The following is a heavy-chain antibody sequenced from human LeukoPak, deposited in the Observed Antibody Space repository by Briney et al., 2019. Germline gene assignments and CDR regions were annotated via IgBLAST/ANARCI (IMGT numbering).Heavy chain of an antibody. CDR1: GFTFSSYA. CDR3: AKESFIPYYYDSSGYVDY. D-gene: IGHD3-22*01. CDR2: ISGGGGST. V-gene: IGHV3-23*01. Sequence: GGSLRLSCAASGFTFSSYAMNWVRQAPGKGLEWVSGISGGGGSTDYADSVKGRFTISRDNSKNTLYLQMNSLRAEDTAIYYCAKESFIPYYYDSSGYVDYWGQGTLVTVSS. J-gene: IGHJ4*02.